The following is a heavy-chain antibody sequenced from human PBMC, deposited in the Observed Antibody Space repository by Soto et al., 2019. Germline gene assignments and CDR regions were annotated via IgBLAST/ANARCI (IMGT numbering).Heavy chain of an antibody. D-gene: IGHD3-16*01. V-gene: IGHV1-2*02. CDR3: ARDNYGPLDY. CDR2: VDPRSGDR. Sequence: QVQLVQSGAELKKPGASVRVSCKPSGYTFTDLYIHWVRQAPGQGLEWMGCVDPRSGDRTNTQMFKGRVTMSRETSTRTVYMKLNSLTSDDTAVYYCARDNYGPLDYWGQGTLVTVSS. CDR1: GYTFTDLY. J-gene: IGHJ4*02.